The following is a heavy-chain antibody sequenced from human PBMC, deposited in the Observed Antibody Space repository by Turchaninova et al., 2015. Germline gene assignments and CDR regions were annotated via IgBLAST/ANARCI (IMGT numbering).Heavy chain of an antibody. D-gene: IGHD5-24*01. J-gene: IGHJ1*01. CDR3: TRKDGYNVDEYFQH. CDR1: GGSLSGSY. CDR2: INQKGRS. V-gene: IGHV4-34*02. Sequence: HVQLQQWGTGLLKPSETLSLPAAVYGGSLSGSYWTWIRKFPGKGRVWFGEINQKGRSNYSPSLNNRVTIALDTSRRQFSLKLTSVTAADTAVYFCTRKDGYNVDEYFQHWGRGTLVTV.